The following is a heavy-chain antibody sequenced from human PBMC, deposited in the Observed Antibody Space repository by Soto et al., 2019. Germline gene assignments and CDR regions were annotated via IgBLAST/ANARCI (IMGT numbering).Heavy chain of an antibody. CDR2: IIPIFGTA. CDR3: ARGDNWTDVGPYYYYGMDV. J-gene: IGHJ6*02. CDR1: GGTFSSYA. D-gene: IGHD1-1*01. V-gene: IGHV1-69*01. Sequence: QVQLVQSGAEVKQPGSSVKVSCKASGGTFSSYAISWVRQAPGQGLEWMGGIIPIFGTANYAQKFQGSVTITADESTSTAYMELSSLRSEDTAVYYCARGDNWTDVGPYYYYGMDVWGQGTTVTVSS.